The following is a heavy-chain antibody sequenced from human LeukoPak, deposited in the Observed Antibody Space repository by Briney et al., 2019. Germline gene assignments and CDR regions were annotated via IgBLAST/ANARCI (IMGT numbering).Heavy chain of an antibody. CDR3: AKVRPPPGSGWYGGDDY. CDR1: GFTFRNYV. Sequence: TGGSLRLSCTASGFTFRNYVMSWVRKAPGKGLEWVSSIRSSGDDTSSADSVKGRFTIFRDNSKSTLYLQMNSLRAEDTAIYYCAKVRPPPGSGWYGGDDYWGQGTLVTVSP. V-gene: IGHV3-23*01. D-gene: IGHD6-19*01. J-gene: IGHJ4*02. CDR2: IRSSGDDT.